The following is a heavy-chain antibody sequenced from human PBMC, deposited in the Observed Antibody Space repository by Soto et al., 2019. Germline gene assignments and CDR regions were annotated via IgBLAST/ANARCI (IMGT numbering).Heavy chain of an antibody. D-gene: IGHD3-3*01. CDR1: GFTFSSYS. J-gene: IGHJ6*02. CDR2: ISSSSSTI. V-gene: IGHV3-48*02. CDR3: ARLGFNYDFLSGYYNVHHYYGIDV. Sequence: GGSLRLSCAASGFTFSSYSMNWVRQAPGKGLEWVSYISSSSSTIYYADSVKGRFTISRDNAKNSLYLQMNSLRDEDTAAYYCARLGFNYDFLSGYYNVHHYYGIDVWGQGTTVTVSS.